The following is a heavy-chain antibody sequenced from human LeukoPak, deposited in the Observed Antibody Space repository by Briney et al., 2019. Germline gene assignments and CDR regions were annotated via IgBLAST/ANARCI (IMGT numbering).Heavy chain of an antibody. V-gene: IGHV4-31*03. CDR2: IHYSGSA. CDR3: ARDVPKKAPYGVDV. CDR1: GGSTTSGGYY. Sequence: SETLSLTCTVSGGSTTSGGYYWSWIRQHPGKGLEWIGYIHYSGSAYYNPSLKSRLTISLDTSKNQFSLKLTSVTAADTAVYYCARDVPKKAPYGVDVWGQGTTVIVSS. D-gene: IGHD2-2*01. J-gene: IGHJ6*02.